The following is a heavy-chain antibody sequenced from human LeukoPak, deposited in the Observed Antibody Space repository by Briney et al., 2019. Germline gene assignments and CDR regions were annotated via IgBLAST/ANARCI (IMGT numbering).Heavy chain of an antibody. CDR2: INPNSGGT. D-gene: IGHD1-14*01. V-gene: IGHV1-2*02. CDR3: ARDRNQNSPRFDY. Sequence: ALVKVSCKASGYTFTGYYMHWVRQAPGQGLEWMGWINPNSGGTNYAQKFQGRVTMTRDTSISTAYMELSRLRSDDTAVYYCARDRNQNSPRFDYWGQGTLVTVSS. CDR1: GYTFTGYY. J-gene: IGHJ4*02.